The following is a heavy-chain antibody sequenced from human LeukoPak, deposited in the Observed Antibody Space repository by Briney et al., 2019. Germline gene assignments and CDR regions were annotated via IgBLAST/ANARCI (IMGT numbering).Heavy chain of an antibody. V-gene: IGHV4-34*01. J-gene: IGHJ4*02. CDR1: GGSLSGYY. Sequence: ETLSLTCAVYGGSLSGYYWGWLRQPPGKGLEGGGEINDSGSTNYNPSLTSRVTISVDTSKNQFSLKLSSVTAPDTAVYYCARGTRQGYCSSTSCPSLFDYSGQGTLVTVSS. CDR3: ARGTRQGYCSSTSCPSLFDY. D-gene: IGHD2-2*01. CDR2: INDSGST.